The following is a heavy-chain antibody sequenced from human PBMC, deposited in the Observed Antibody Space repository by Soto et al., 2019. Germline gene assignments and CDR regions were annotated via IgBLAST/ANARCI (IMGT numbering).Heavy chain of an antibody. D-gene: IGHD3-22*01. V-gene: IGHV1-3*05. CDR1: GYTFTSYA. J-gene: IGHJ4*02. CDR3: ARSSGYYIIDDY. CDR2: INAGNGNT. Sequence: QVQLVQSGAEEKKPGASVKVSCKASGYTFTSYAMHWVRQAPGQRLEWMGWINAGNGNTKYSQKFQGRVTITRDTSASPAHMELSSLRSADTAVYYCARSSGYYIIDDYWGQGTLVSASS.